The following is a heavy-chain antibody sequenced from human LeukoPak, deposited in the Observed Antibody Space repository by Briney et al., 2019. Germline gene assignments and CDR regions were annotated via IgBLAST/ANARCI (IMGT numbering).Heavy chain of an antibody. J-gene: IGHJ4*02. CDR3: ASVRVPYCSGGSCYFPLDY. V-gene: IGHV3-30-3*01. CDR1: GFTFSIYA. Sequence: GGSLRLSCAASGFTFSIYAMHWVRQAPGKGLEWVAVISYDGSNKYYADSVKGRFTISRDNSKNTLYLQMNSLRAEDTAVYYCASVRVPYCSGGSCYFPLDYWGQGTLVTVSS. D-gene: IGHD2-15*01. CDR2: ISYDGSNK.